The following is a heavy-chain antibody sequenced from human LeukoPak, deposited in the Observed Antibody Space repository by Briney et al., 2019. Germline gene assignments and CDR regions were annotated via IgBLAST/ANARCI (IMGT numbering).Heavy chain of an antibody. D-gene: IGHD3-22*01. CDR3: ARDISRVYDSSGWNFDY. CDR2: ISSSSSYI. V-gene: IGHV3-21*01. Sequence: GGSLRLSCAASGFTFSSYSMNWVRQAPGKGLEWVSSISSSSSYIYYADSVRGRFTISGDNAKNSLYLQMNSLRAEDTAVYYCARDISRVYDSSGWNFDYWGQGTLVTVSS. CDR1: GFTFSSYS. J-gene: IGHJ4*02.